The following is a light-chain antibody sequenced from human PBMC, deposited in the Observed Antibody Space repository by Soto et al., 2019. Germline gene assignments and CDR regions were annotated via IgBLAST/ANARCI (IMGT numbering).Light chain of an antibody. CDR3: RSYAGSTLWV. CDR2: EVS. V-gene: IGLV2-8*01. Sequence: QSALTQPPSASGSPGQSVTISCTGTSSDVGGYNYVSWYQQHPGKAPKLMIYEVSKRPSGVPDRFSGSKSGNTASLTVSGLQAEDEADYYCRSYAGSTLWVFGTGTKVTVL. J-gene: IGLJ1*01. CDR1: SSDVGGYNY.